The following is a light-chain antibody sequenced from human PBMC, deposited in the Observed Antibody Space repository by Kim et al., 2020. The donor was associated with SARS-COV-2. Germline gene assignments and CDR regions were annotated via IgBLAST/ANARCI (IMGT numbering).Light chain of an antibody. CDR3: SSYTDTGTVV. CDR2: AVD. Sequence: QSALTQPASVSGFPGQSITISCTGSRSDIGRYNYVSWYQQHPGRAPKLMIHAVDDRPSGVSNRFSGSKSGNTASLTISGLQPEDEADYYCSSYTDTGTVVFGGGTKVTVL. CDR1: RSDIGRYNY. V-gene: IGLV2-14*03. J-gene: IGLJ2*01.